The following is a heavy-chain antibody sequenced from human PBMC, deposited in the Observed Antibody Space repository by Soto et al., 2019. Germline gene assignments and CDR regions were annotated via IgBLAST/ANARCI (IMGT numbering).Heavy chain of an antibody. J-gene: IGHJ6*02. D-gene: IGHD1-26*01. CDR1: GFTFSSYG. CDR2: ISYDGSNK. Sequence: ESGGGVVQPGRSLRLSCAASGFTFSSYGMHWVRQAPGKGLEWVAVISYDGSNKYYADSVKGRFTISRDNSKNTLYLQMNSLRAEDTAVYYCAKDRVGAALLRGMDVWGQGTTVTVSS. CDR3: AKDRVGAALLRGMDV. V-gene: IGHV3-30*18.